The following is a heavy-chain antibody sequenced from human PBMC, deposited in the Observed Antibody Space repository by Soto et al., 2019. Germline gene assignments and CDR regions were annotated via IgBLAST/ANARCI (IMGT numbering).Heavy chain of an antibody. V-gene: IGHV3-53*01. Sequence: EVQLVESGGGLIQPGGSLRLCCSASGFTFTGNDMNWVRQAPGKGLEWVSLLYSSGSTDYADSVKGRFTISRDNSNNTLYLQMSSLRAEDTAAYYCAARPLLPGAPWGQGTMVTFSS. J-gene: IGHJ3*01. CDR3: AARPLLPGAP. D-gene: IGHD3-22*01. CDR1: GFTFTGND. CDR2: LYSSGST.